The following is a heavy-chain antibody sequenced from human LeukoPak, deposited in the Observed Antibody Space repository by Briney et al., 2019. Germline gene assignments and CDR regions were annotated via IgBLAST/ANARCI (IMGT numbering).Heavy chain of an antibody. D-gene: IGHD5-18*01. V-gene: IGHV1-69*13. CDR3: ARGPRDTAMVTG. Sequence: SVKVSCKASGGTFSSYAISWVRQAPGQGLEWMGGIIPIFGTANYAQKFQGRVTITADESTSTAYMELSSLRSEDTAVYYCARGPRDTAMVTGWGQGTLVTVSS. CDR2: IIPIFGTA. J-gene: IGHJ4*02. CDR1: GGTFSSYA.